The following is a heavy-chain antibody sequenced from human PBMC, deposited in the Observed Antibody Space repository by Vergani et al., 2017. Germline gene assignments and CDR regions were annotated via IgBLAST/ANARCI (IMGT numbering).Heavy chain of an antibody. J-gene: IGHJ1*01. V-gene: IGHV1-18*01. CDR1: GYTFTSYG. Sequence: QVQLVQSGAEVKKPGASVKVSCKASGYTFTSYGISWVRQAPGQGLEWMGWISAYNGNTNYAQKLQGRVTMTTDTSTSTAYMVLRRLRSDDTAVYYCATTQVGTYCSSTSCLPPNYFQHWGQGTLVTVSS. D-gene: IGHD2-2*01. CDR2: ISAYNGNT. CDR3: ATTQVGTYCSSTSCLPPNYFQH.